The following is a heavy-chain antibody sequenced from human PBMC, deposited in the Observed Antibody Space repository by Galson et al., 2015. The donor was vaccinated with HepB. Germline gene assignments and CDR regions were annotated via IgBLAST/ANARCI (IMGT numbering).Heavy chain of an antibody. CDR3: VGAFDI. Sequence: SLRLSCAVSGFNFSYCNMNWVRQAPGKGLEWISYITNTSHVIYYSDSVKGRFTVSRDNAKNSLYLQMNSLRVEDTAVYWCVGAFDIWGQGTIVTVSS. V-gene: IGHV3-48*04. J-gene: IGHJ3*02. CDR2: ITNTSHVI. CDR1: GFNFSYCN.